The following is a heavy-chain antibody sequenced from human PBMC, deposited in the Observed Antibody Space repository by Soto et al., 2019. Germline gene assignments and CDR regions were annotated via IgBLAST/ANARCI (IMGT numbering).Heavy chain of an antibody. CDR2: IIPILGIA. CDR3: ARDGPEEMATISAFDY. CDR1: GGTFSSYT. J-gene: IGHJ4*02. V-gene: IGHV1-69*08. D-gene: IGHD5-12*01. Sequence: QVQLVQSGAEVKKPGSSVKVSCKASGGTFSSYTISWVRQAPGQGLEWMGRIIPILGIANYAQKFQGRVTITADKSTSTAYMELSSLRSEDTAVYYCARDGPEEMATISAFDYWGQGTLVTVSS.